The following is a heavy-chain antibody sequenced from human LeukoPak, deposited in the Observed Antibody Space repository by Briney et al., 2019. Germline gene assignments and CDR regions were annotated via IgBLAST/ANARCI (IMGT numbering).Heavy chain of an antibody. V-gene: IGHV1-2*02. CDR2: INPNSGGT. Sequence: GASVKVSCKASGYTFTGYYMHWVRQAPGLGPEWMGWINPNSGGTNYAQKFQGRVTMTRDTSISTAYMELSRLRSDDTAVYYCARNRVGATHWDAFDIWGQGTMVTVSS. D-gene: IGHD1-26*01. CDR3: ARNRVGATHWDAFDI. J-gene: IGHJ3*02. CDR1: GYTFTGYY.